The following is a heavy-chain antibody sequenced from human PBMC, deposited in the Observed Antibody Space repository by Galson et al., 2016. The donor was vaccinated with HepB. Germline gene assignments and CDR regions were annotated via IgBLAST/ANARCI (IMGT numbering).Heavy chain of an antibody. V-gene: IGHV3-53*01. CDR3: ARERPDIAVAAFDY. D-gene: IGHD6-19*01. CDR1: GFTVSDNY. CDR2: IYASGRT. J-gene: IGHJ4*02. Sequence: SLRLSCAASGFTVSDNYVSWVRQPPGKGLEWVSGIYASGRTFYADSVKGRFAIDNSKNTLCLQMNSLRVEDTAVYYCARERPDIAVAAFDYWGQGTLVTVTS.